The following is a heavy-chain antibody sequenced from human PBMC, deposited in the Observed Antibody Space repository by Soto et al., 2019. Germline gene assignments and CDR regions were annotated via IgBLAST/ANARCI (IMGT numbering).Heavy chain of an antibody. J-gene: IGHJ5*02. Sequence: QLQLQESGSGLVKPSQTLSLTCSVSGGTITSGRSSWNWIRQSPGKGLEWIAYIYHSGSTYYNPSLTSCVTISVDRSKNPFSLNLPSVHAADTAVYYCVRESVASGPNYFYTWGPGTLVTVSS. V-gene: IGHV4-30-2*06. D-gene: IGHD6-6*01. CDR3: VRESVASGPNYFYT. CDR2: IYHSGST. CDR1: GGTITSGRSS.